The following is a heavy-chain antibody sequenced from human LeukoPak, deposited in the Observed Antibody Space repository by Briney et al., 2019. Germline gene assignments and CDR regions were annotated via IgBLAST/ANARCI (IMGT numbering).Heavy chain of an antibody. J-gene: IGHJ4*02. D-gene: IGHD5-18*01. V-gene: IGHV4-39*01. CDR1: GGSISSSSAY. CDR2: IYYGKNT. CDR3: VSPRGFSYGDFDY. Sequence: PPETPCLTCTVSGGSISSSSAYWGWIRQPPGKGLEWIGSIYYGKNTYYNPSLKSRVTISADTSKNQFSLTLGSVSATDTAVYYCVSPRGFSYGDFDYWGQG.